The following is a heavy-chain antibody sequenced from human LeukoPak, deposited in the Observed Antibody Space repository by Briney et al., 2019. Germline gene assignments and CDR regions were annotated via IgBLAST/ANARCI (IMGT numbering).Heavy chain of an antibody. D-gene: IGHD3-9*01. CDR2: ISWNSGSI. CDR3: ARAPYDILTGFPLDY. CDR1: GFTFDDYA. Sequence: PGGSLRLSCAASGFTFDDYAMHGVRQAPGKGLEGVSGISWNSGSIGYAHSVKGRFTISRDNAKNSLYLQMNSLRAEDMALYYCARAPYDILTGFPLDYWGQGTLVTVSS. V-gene: IGHV3-9*03. J-gene: IGHJ4*02.